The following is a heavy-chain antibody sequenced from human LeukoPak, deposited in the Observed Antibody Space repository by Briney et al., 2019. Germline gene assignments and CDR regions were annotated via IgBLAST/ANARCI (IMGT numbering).Heavy chain of an antibody. V-gene: IGHV3-30*02. J-gene: IGHJ6*03. CDR3: ARGHTGTYYYYYMDV. CDR1: GFTFSSYG. Sequence: PGGSLRLSYAASGFTFSSYGMHWVRQAPGKGLEWVAFIRYDGSNKYYADSVKGRFTISRDNSKNTLYLQMNSLRAEDTAVYYCARGHTGTYYYYYMDVWGKGTTVTVSS. D-gene: IGHD4-17*01. CDR2: IRYDGSNK.